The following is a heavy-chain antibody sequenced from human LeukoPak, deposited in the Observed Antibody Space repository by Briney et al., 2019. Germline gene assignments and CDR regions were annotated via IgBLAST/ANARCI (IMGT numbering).Heavy chain of an antibody. CDR2: IYPADSDT. Sequence: GESLKISCKGSGYNFTNYWIGWERQMPGKGLECMGIIYPADSDTRYSPSFQGQVTLSADKSISTAYLQWSSLKASDTAMYYCARRAVRGDLDFWGQGTLVTVSS. CDR1: GYNFTNYW. J-gene: IGHJ4*02. D-gene: IGHD3-10*01. V-gene: IGHV5-51*01. CDR3: ARRAVRGDLDF.